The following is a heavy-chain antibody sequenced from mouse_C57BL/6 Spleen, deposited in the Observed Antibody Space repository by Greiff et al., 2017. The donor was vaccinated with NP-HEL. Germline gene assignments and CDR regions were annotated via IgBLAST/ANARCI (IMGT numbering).Heavy chain of an antibody. V-gene: IGHV1-18*01. J-gene: IGHJ3*01. Sequence: VQLQQSGPELVKPGASVKIPCKASGYTFTDYNMDWVKQSHGKSLEWIGDINPNNGGTIYNQKFKGKATLTVDKSSSTAYMELRSLTSEDTAVYDCARDYGSSSAWFAYWGQGTLVTVSA. CDR1: GYTFTDYN. CDR2: INPNNGGT. CDR3: ARDYGSSSAWFAY. D-gene: IGHD1-1*01.